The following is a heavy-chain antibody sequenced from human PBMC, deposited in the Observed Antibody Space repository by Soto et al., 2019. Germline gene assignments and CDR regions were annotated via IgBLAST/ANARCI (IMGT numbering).Heavy chain of an antibody. Sequence: QVQLVQSGADLKKPGASVQVSCKTSGYTFSNYAINWVRQAPGQGLEWMGWISSYNSYNGDTKYARMLQDRLTMTIDTSTASAYMELRSLRSDDTAVYYCARSELELGEVGYYGMDVWGQGTTVTVSS. CDR2: ISSYNSYNGDT. D-gene: IGHD3-16*01. CDR1: GYTFSNYA. V-gene: IGHV1-18*04. J-gene: IGHJ6*02. CDR3: ARSELELGEVGYYGMDV.